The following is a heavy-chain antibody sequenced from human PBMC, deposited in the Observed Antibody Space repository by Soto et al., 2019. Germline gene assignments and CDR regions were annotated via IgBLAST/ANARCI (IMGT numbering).Heavy chain of an antibody. D-gene: IGHD2-15*01. CDR1: GFTFSSYA. Sequence: GSLRLSCAASGFTFSSYAMSWVRQAPGKGLXWVSAISGSGGSTYYADSVKGRFTISRDNSKNALYLQMNSLRAEDTAVYYCGRTDIVASLAIRKNKYGMDVWGQGTTVTVSS. V-gene: IGHV3-23*01. J-gene: IGHJ6*02. CDR3: GRTDIVASLAIRKNKYGMDV. CDR2: ISGSGGST.